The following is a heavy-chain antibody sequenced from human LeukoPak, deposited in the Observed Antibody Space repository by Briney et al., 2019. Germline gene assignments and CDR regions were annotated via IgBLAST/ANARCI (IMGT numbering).Heavy chain of an antibody. CDR2: INHSGST. J-gene: IGHJ5*02. V-gene: IGHV4-34*01. CDR1: GGSFSGYY. Sequence: SETLSLTCAVYGGSFSGYYWSWIRQPPGKGLEWIGEINHSGSTNYNPSLKSRVTISVDTSKNQFSLKLSSVTAADTAVYHCATIAVVGKPTPWGQGTLVTVSS. CDR3: ATIAVVGKPTP. D-gene: IGHD6-19*01.